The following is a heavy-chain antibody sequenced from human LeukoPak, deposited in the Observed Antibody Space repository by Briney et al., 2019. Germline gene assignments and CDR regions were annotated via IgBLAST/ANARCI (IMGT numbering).Heavy chain of an antibody. V-gene: IGHV3-23*01. Sequence: GGSLRLSCAASGLHFSGTAMSWVRQAPGKGLEWVSAISHDGMNAYYADSVRGRFTISRDNSKKTVSLEMSSLTAADTGVYYCAKDGSQYSSGPECDPRGQGALVTVSP. J-gene: IGHJ5*02. CDR3: AKDGSQYSSGPECDP. CDR2: ISHDGMNA. D-gene: IGHD6-19*01. CDR1: GLHFSGTA.